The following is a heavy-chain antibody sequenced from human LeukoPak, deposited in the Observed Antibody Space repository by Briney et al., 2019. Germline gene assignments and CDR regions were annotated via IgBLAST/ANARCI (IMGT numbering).Heavy chain of an antibody. D-gene: IGHD3-10*01. CDR1: GGSISSSSYY. CDR2: IYYSGST. J-gene: IGHJ4*02. Sequence: SETLSLTCTVSGGSISSSSYYWGWIRQPPGKGLEWIGSIYYSGSTYYNPSLKSRVTISVDTSKNQFSLKLSSVTAADTAVYYCARQARFGESRGFDCWGQGTLVTVSS. CDR3: ARQARFGESRGFDC. V-gene: IGHV4-39*01.